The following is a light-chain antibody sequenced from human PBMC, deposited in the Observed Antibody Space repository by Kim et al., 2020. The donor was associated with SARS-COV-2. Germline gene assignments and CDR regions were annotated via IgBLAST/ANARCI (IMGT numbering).Light chain of an antibody. Sequence: LAPRERPTRSGRASQSVSSSYLAWYQQNPGQAPRLLIYGASSRATGIPDRFSGSGSGTDFTLTISRLEPEDFAVYYCQQYGSSPYTFGGGTKVDIK. CDR1: QSVSSSY. CDR2: GAS. CDR3: QQYGSSPYT. J-gene: IGKJ4*01. V-gene: IGKV3-20*01.